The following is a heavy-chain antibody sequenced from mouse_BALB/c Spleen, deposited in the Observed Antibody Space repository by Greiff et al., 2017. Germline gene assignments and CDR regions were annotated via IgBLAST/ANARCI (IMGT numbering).Heavy chain of an antibody. J-gene: IGHJ1*01. CDR2: INPSSGYT. CDR1: GYTFTSYT. V-gene: IGHV1-4*02. CDR3: ARANYWYFDV. Sequence: QVQLQQSAAELARPGASVKMSCKASGYTFTSYTMHWVKQRPGQGLEWIGYINPSSGYTEYNQKFKDKTTLTADKSSSTAYMQLSSLTSEDSAVYYCARANYWYFDVWGAGTTVTVSS.